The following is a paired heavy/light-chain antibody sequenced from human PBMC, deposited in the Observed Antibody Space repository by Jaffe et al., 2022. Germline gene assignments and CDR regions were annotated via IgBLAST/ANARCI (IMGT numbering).Light chain of an antibody. V-gene: IGKV1-5*03. J-gene: IGKJ1*01. CDR1: QSISSW. Sequence: DIQMTQSPSTLSASVGDRVTITCRASQSISSWLAWYQQKPGKAPKLLIYKASSLESGVPSRFSGSGSGTEFTLTISSLQPDDFATYYCQQYNSYSQTFGQGTKVEIK. CDR2: KAS. CDR3: QQYNSYSQT.
Heavy chain of an antibody. CDR2: ISGSGGST. V-gene: IGHV3-23*01. D-gene: IGHD2-15*01. Sequence: EVQLLESGGGLVQPGGSLRLSCAASGFTFSSYAMSWVRQAPGKGLEWVSAISGSGGSTYYADSVKGRFTISRDNSKNTLYLQMNSLRAEDTAVYYCAKDLPVVAATRTLRPGEPVGPWGQGTLVTVSS. CDR1: GFTFSSYA. J-gene: IGHJ5*02. CDR3: AKDLPVVAATRTLRPGEPVGP.